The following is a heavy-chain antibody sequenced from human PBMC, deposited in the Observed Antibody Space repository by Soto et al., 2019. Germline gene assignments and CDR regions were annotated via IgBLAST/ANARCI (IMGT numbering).Heavy chain of an antibody. CDR1: GFTFSSYA. CDR3: TARKYYDILTGPKLNYGMDV. J-gene: IGHJ6*02. CDR2: ISGSGGST. V-gene: IGHV3-23*01. D-gene: IGHD3-9*01. Sequence: PGGSLRLSCAASGFTFSSYAMSWVRQAPGKGLEWVSAISGSGGSTYYADSVKGRFTISRDNSKNTLYLQMNSLRAEDTAVYYWTARKYYDILTGPKLNYGMDVWGQGTTVTVSS.